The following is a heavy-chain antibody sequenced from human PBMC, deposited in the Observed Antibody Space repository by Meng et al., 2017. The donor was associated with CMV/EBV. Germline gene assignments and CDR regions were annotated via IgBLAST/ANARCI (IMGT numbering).Heavy chain of an antibody. Sequence: GESLKISSAASGCIFSSYAMCWVRQAPGKVLEWVSVISGSGGSTYYADSVKSRFTISRDNSKNTLYLQMNSLRAEDTAVYYCAKMTYLGFQHWGQGTLVTVSS. CDR3: AKMTYLGFQH. CDR1: GCIFSSYA. J-gene: IGHJ1*01. CDR2: ISGSGGST. V-gene: IGHV3-23*01.